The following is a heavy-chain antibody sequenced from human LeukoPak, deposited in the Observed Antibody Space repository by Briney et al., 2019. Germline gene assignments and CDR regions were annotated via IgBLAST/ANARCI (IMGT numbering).Heavy chain of an antibody. V-gene: IGHV3-30*18. CDR3: AKDWTSGTMVRGVVYFDY. D-gene: IGHD3-10*01. CDR2: ISYDGSNK. J-gene: IGHJ4*02. CDR1: GFTFSSYG. Sequence: QPGRSLRLSCAASGFTFSSYGMHWVRQAPGKGLEWVAVISYDGSNKYYADSVKGRFTISRDNSKNTLYLQMNSLRAEDTAVYYCAKDWTSGTMVRGVVYFDYWGQGTLVTVSS.